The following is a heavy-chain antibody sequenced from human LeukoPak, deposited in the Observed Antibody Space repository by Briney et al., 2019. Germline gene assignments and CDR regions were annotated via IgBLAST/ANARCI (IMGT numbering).Heavy chain of an antibody. CDR3: ASHYYGSGSYKDNWFDP. Sequence: SETLSLTCAVYGGSFSGYYWSWIRQPPGKGLEWLGEINHSGSTNYNPSLKSRVNISVDTSKNQFSLKLSSVTAAVTAVYYCASHYYGSGSYKDNWFDPWGQVTLVTVSS. J-gene: IGHJ5*02. CDR2: INHSGST. D-gene: IGHD3-10*01. CDR1: GGSFSGYY. V-gene: IGHV4-34*01.